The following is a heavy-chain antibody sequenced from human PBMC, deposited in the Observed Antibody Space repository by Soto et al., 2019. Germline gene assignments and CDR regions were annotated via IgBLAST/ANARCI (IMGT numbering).Heavy chain of an antibody. CDR1: GGSISSYY. Sequence: SETLSLTCTVSGGSISSYYWSWIRQPPGKGLEWIGYIYYSGSTNYNPSLKSRVTISVDTSKNQFSLKLSSVTAADTAVYYCARDGSRRYCSGGSCPRDPRLDHWGQGSLVT. CDR2: IYYSGST. J-gene: IGHJ5*02. V-gene: IGHV4-59*01. D-gene: IGHD2-15*01. CDR3: ARDGSRRYCSGGSCPRDPRLDH.